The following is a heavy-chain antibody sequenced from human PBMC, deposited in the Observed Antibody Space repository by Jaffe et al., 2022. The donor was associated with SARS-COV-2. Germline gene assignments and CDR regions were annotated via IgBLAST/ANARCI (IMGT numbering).Heavy chain of an antibody. D-gene: IGHD5-18*01. CDR2: IKSKTDGGTT. J-gene: IGHJ6*02. Sequence: EVQLVESGGGLVKPGGSLRLSCAASGFTFSNAWMSWVRQAPGKGLEWVGRIKSKTDGGTTDYAAPVKGRFTISRDDSKNTLYLQMNSLKTEDTAVYYCTTEGGYSYGYDYYYGMDVWGQGTTVTVSS. V-gene: IGHV3-15*01. CDR1: GFTFSNAW. CDR3: TTEGGYSYGYDYYYGMDV.